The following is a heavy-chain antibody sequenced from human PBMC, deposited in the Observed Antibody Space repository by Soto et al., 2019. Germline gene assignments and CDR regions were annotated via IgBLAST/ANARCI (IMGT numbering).Heavy chain of an antibody. CDR1: GGSISPFY. J-gene: IGHJ4*02. CDR2: LYYSGDT. Sequence: SETLSLTCTVSGGSISPFYWSWVRQPPGKGLEWIGYLYYSGDTNYNPSLKSRVTISVDASKNQVPLRLTSVTAADTAVYYCARVGGVAARTFDYWGQGTVVTVSS. D-gene: IGHD2-15*01. V-gene: IGHV4-59*01. CDR3: ARVGGVAARTFDY.